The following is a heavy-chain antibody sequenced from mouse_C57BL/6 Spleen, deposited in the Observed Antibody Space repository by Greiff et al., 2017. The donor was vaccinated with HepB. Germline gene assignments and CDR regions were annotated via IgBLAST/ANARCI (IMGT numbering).Heavy chain of an antibody. CDR3: ARMTGRDAMDY. V-gene: IGHV1-18*01. Sequence: EVQLQQSGPELVKPGASVKIPCKASGYTFTDYNMDWVKQSHGKSLEWIGDINPNNGGTTYNQKFKGKATLTVDKSSSTAYMELRSLTSEDTAVYYCARMTGRDAMDYWGQGTSVTVSS. CDR2: INPNNGGT. CDR1: GYTFTDYN. J-gene: IGHJ4*01.